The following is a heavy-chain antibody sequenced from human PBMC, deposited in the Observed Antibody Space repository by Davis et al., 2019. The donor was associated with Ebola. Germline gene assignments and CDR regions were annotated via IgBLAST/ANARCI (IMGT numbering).Heavy chain of an antibody. J-gene: IGHJ5*02. V-gene: IGHV3-23*01. CDR3: AKRGPRRWFDP. CDR1: GFTFSDHY. Sequence: PGGSLRLSCAVSGFTFSDHYMDWVRQAPGKGLEWVSAISESGGRSYYADSVKGRFTISRDNFKNTLYLQMNSLRAEDTALYYCAKRGPRRWFDPWGQGTLVTVSS. CDR2: ISESGGRS. D-gene: IGHD3-10*01.